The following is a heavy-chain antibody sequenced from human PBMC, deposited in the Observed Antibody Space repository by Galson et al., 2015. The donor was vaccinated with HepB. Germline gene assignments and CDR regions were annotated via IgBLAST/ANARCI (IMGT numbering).Heavy chain of an antibody. V-gene: IGHV3-23*01. D-gene: IGHD6-6*01. CDR2: ITNSGGRR. CDR1: GFRFNIYD. Sequence: PRLSCAASGFRFNIYDMSWVRQAPGKGLEWVSGITNSGGRRYYAEPGKGRFTISRDNSKNTVFLQMSSLRAEDTAIYYCAKGAYMSSYSLYGMDAWGQGTTVIVSS. CDR3: AKGAYMSSYSLYGMDA. J-gene: IGHJ6*02.